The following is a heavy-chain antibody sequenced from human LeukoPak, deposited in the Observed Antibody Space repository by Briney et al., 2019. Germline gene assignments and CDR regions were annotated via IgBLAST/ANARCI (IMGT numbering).Heavy chain of an antibody. D-gene: IGHD3-10*01. V-gene: IGHV3-73*01. CDR1: GFTFSSYG. J-gene: IGHJ4*02. CDR2: IRSKANSYAT. CDR3: TRLGVWFGELLYFDY. Sequence: GGSLRLSCAASGFTFSSYGMHWVRQASGKGLEWVGRIRSKANSYATAYAASVKGRFTISRDDSKNTAYLQMNSLKTEDTAVYYCTRLGVWFGELLYFDYWGQGTLVTVSS.